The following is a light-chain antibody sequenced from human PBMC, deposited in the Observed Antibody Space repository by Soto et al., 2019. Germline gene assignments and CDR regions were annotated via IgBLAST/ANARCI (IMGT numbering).Light chain of an antibody. CDR3: QQYGKSPGA. CDR2: DAS. V-gene: IGKV3-11*01. Sequence: STPYGATLALSRGERSTLCCRARQSVSSYLAWFQQTPGQAPRLLIYDASIRATGIPARFSGSGSGTDFTLTISSLEPEDFAVYYCQQYGKSPGAFGQGTRLEIK. CDR1: QSVSSY. J-gene: IGKJ5*01.